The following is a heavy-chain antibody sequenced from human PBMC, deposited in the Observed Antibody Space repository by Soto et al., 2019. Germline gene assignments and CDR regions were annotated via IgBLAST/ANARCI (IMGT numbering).Heavy chain of an antibody. J-gene: IGHJ6*02. CDR3: ARASHYYDSSGYYPSYYYYYGMDV. V-gene: IGHV1-69*01. D-gene: IGHD3-22*01. CDR2: IIPIFGTA. Sequence: QVPLVQSGAEVKKPGSSVKVSCKASGGTFSSYAISWVRQAPGQGLEWMGGIIPIFGTANYAQKFQGRVTITADESTSTAYMELSSLRSEDTAVYYCARASHYYDSSGYYPSYYYYYGMDVWGQGTTVTVSS. CDR1: GGTFSSYA.